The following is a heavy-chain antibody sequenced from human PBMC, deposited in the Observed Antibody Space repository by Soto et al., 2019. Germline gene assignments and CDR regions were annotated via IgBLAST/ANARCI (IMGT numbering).Heavy chain of an antibody. D-gene: IGHD3-22*01. CDR1: GFTFSSHA. J-gene: IGHJ4*02. CDR3: AKGDRYYYDSSGSGLDY. Sequence: GGSLRLSFAASGFTFSSHAMSWVRQAPGEGLEWVSAISGSGGSTYYADSVKGRFTISRDNSKNTLYLQMNSLRAEDTAVYYCAKGDRYYYDSSGSGLDYWGQGTLVTVSS. CDR2: ISGSGGST. V-gene: IGHV3-23*01.